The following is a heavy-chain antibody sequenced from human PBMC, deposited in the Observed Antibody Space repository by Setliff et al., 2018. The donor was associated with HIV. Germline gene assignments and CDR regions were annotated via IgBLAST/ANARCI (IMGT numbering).Heavy chain of an antibody. D-gene: IGHD3-10*01. Sequence: SVKVSCKASGYTFTSYDINWVRQATGQGLEWMGWMNPNSGNTGYAQKFQGRVTMTRKISISTAYMELSSLRSEDTAVYYCARDGSSYYGSGSYTWFDPWGQGTLVTVSS. CDR2: MNPNSGNT. CDR3: ARDGSSYYGSGSYTWFDP. V-gene: IGHV1-8*02. CDR1: GYTFTSYD. J-gene: IGHJ5*02.